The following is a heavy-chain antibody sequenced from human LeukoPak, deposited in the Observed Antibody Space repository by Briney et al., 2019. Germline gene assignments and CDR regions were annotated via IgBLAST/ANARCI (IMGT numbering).Heavy chain of an antibody. CDR3: ARDRAHRDGYEKIFDS. J-gene: IGHJ4*02. CDR1: GYPFTSYY. CDR2: INPSGGST. V-gene: IGHV1-46*01. D-gene: IGHD5-24*01. Sequence: ASVKVSCKTSGYPFTSYYMHWVRQAPGQGLEWMGVINPSGGSTSYALKFQDRVTMTRDTSTSTVYMDLSSLTSEDTVVYYCARDRAHRDGYEKIFDSWGQGTLVTVSS.